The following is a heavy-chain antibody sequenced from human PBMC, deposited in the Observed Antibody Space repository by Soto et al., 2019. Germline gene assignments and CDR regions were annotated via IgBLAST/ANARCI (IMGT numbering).Heavy chain of an antibody. J-gene: IGHJ6*02. V-gene: IGHV3-30-3*01. D-gene: IGHD3-10*01. CDR3: ARDRLYGAGLIDV. Sequence: QVQLVESGGGVVQPGRSLRLSCAASGFTFSSYGMHWVRQAPGKGLEWVAVISSDGSDKYYADSVKGRFTISRDNSKNTLYVQLNRMRAEDTALYYCARDRLYGAGLIDVWGQGTTVTGSS. CDR2: ISSDGSDK. CDR1: GFTFSSYG.